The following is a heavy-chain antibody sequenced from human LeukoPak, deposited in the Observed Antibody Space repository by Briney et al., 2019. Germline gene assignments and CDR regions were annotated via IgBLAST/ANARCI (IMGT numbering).Heavy chain of an antibody. V-gene: IGHV3-13*01. CDR1: GFTFSSYD. Sequence: GGSLRLSCAVSGFTFSSYDMHWVRQATGKGLEWVSAIGTAGDTYYPGSVKGRFTISRENAKNSLYLQMNSLRAEDTAVYYCARAPEMFLGAFDIWGQGTMVTVSS. CDR2: IGTAGDT. J-gene: IGHJ3*02. D-gene: IGHD5-24*01. CDR3: ARAPEMFLGAFDI.